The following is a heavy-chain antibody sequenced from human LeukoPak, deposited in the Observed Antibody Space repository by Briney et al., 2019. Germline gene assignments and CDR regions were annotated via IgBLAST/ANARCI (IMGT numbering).Heavy chain of an antibody. CDR2: IYTSGST. CDR1: RESFSGYY. D-gene: IGHD2-2*01. CDR3: ARDLTVVVPAALLEYYYYYMDV. Sequence: PSETLSLTCAVYRESFSGYYWSWIRQPAGKGLEWIGRIYTSGSTNYNPSLKSRVTISVDTSKNQFSLKLSSVTAADTAVYYCARDLTVVVPAALLEYYYYYMDVWGKGTTVTVSS. V-gene: IGHV4-4*07. J-gene: IGHJ6*03.